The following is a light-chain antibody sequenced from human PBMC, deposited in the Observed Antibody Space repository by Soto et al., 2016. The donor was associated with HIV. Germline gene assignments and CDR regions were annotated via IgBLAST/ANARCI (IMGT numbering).Light chain of an antibody. CDR2: DAS. Sequence: DIQMTQSPSSLSASVGDRVTITCQANQDISNYLNWYQQKPGKAPKLLIYDASNLETGVPSRFSGSGSGTDFTFTISSLQPEDSASYFCLQDYDRPYTFGQGPSWRSN. J-gene: IGKJ2*01. CDR3: LQDYDRPYT. CDR1: QDISNY. V-gene: IGKV1-33*01.